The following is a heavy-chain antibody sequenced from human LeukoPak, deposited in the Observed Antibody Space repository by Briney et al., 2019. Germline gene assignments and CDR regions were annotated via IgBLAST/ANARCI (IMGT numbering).Heavy chain of an antibody. Sequence: SETLSLTCTVSGYSISSGYYWGWIRQPPGKGLEWIGSIYHSGSTYYNPSLKSRVTISVDTSKNQFSLKLSSVTAADTAVYYCARGNGQQLGNNWFDPWGQGTLVTVSS. V-gene: IGHV4-38-2*02. D-gene: IGHD6-13*01. CDR3: ARGNGQQLGNNWFDP. CDR1: GYSISSGYY. J-gene: IGHJ5*02. CDR2: IYHSGST.